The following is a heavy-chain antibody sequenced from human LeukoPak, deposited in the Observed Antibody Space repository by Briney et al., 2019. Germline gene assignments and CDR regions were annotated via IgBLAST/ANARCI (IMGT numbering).Heavy chain of an antibody. J-gene: IGHJ4*02. CDR1: GFTFSNYA. CDR2: LSTSGGDT. CDR3: AKGSAQYYFDD. Sequence: GGSLRLSCAASGFTFSNYAMYWVRQAPGKGLEWVSALSTSGGDTFYADSVKGRFTISRDNSKNTLYLQMNSLRDEDTAVYYCAKGSAQYYFDDWGQGTLVTVSS. V-gene: IGHV3-23*01.